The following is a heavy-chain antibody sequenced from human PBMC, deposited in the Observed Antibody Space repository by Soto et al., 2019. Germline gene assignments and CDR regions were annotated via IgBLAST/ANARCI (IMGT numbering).Heavy chain of an antibody. CDR3: AKPIVGAFSQYYGMDV. V-gene: IGHV3-23*01. D-gene: IGHD1-26*01. Sequence: SGGSLRLSCAASGFTFSSYAMSWVRQAPGKGLEWVSAISGSGGSTYYADSVKGRFTISRDNSKNTLYLQMNSLRAEDTAVYYCAKPIVGAFSQYYGMDVWGQWTTVTVSS. CDR2: ISGSGGST. J-gene: IGHJ6*02. CDR1: GFTFSSYA.